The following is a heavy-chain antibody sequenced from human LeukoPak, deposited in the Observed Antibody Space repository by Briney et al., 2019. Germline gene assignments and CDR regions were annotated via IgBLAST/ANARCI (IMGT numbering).Heavy chain of an antibody. V-gene: IGHV1-69*13. CDR2: IIPIFGTA. J-gene: IGHJ6*02. Sequence: SAKVSCKASGGTFSSYAISWVRQAPGQGLEWMGGIIPIFGTANYAQKFQGRVTITADESTSTAYMELSSLRSEDTAVYYCARDRVFLEGTCYYYYYGMDVWGQGTTVTVSS. CDR3: ARDRVFLEGTCYYYYYGMDV. D-gene: IGHD3-3*01. CDR1: GGTFSSYA.